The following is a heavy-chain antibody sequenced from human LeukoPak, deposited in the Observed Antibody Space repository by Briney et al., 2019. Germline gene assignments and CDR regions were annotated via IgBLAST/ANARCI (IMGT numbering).Heavy chain of an antibody. CDR3: AFTNYYDSSGYYAPRLDY. Sequence: GGSLRLSCAASEFTFSSYSMNWVRQAPGKGLEWVSGISGSGGGSTYYADSVKGRFTISRDNSKNTLYLQMNSLRAEDTAVYYCAFTNYYDSSGYYAPRLDYWGQGTLVTVSS. V-gene: IGHV3-23*01. J-gene: IGHJ4*02. CDR1: EFTFSSYS. D-gene: IGHD3-22*01. CDR2: ISGSGGGST.